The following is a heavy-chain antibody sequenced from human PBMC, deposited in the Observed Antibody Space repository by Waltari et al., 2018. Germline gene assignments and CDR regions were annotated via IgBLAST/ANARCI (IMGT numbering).Heavy chain of an antibody. CDR1: GGSISSHY. Sequence: QVQLQESGPGLVKPSETLSLTCTVSGGSISSHYWSWIRQPPGKGLEWIGYIYYSGSTHYNPSLKSRVTISVDTSKNQFSLKLSSVTAADTAVYYCARGVAAAGGMDVWGQGTTVTVSS. CDR2: IYYSGST. D-gene: IGHD6-13*01. J-gene: IGHJ6*02. CDR3: ARGVAAAGGMDV. V-gene: IGHV4-59*11.